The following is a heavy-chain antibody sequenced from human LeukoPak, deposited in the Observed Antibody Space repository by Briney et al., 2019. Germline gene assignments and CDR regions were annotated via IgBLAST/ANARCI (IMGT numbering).Heavy chain of an antibody. CDR3: ARFAAGGSYYYYMDV. D-gene: IGHD6-25*01. V-gene: IGHV3-48*01. CDR2: ISSFSTTI. J-gene: IGHJ6*03. CDR1: GFTFSSYS. Sequence: GGSLRLSCAASGFTFSSYSMNWVRQAPGKGLEWVSYISSFSTTIYYADSVKGRFTISRDNAKNSLYLQMNSLRADDTAVYYCARFAAGGSYYYYMDVWGKGTTVTVSS.